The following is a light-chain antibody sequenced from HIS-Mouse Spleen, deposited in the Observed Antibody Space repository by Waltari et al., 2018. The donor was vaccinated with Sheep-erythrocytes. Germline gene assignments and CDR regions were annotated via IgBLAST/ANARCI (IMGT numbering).Light chain of an antibody. CDR3: CSYAGSYNHV. Sequence: SVSGSPGQSVTISCTGTSSDVGGYNYVSWYQQHPGKATKLMIYDVSKRPSGVPDRFSGSKSGNTASLTISGLQAEDEADYYCCSYAGSYNHVFATGTKVTVL. V-gene: IGLV2-11*01. CDR1: SSDVGGYNY. J-gene: IGLJ1*01. CDR2: DVS.